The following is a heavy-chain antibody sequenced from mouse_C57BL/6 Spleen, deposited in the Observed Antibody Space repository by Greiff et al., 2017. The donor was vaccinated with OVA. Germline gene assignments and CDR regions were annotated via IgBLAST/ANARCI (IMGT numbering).Heavy chain of an antibody. J-gene: IGHJ2*01. D-gene: IGHD3-2*02. Sequence: QVQLQQSGAELVRPGTSVKLSCKASGYTFTSYWMHWVKQRPGQGLEWIGVIDPSDSYTNYNQKFKGKATLTVDTSSSTAYMQLSSLTSEDSAVYDCARETAQAYYFDYWGQGTTLTVSS. CDR2: IDPSDSYT. V-gene: IGHV1-59*01. CDR3: ARETAQAYYFDY. CDR1: GYTFTSYW.